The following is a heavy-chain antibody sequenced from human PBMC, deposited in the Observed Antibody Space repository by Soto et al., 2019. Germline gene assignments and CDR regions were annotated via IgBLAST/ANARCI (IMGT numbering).Heavy chain of an antibody. D-gene: IGHD4-4*01. CDR2: ITSSGSHV. CDR1: GFTFSDYY. Sequence: QVQLVESGGGLVKPGGSLRLSCAASGFTFSDYYMSWIRQAPGKGLEWVSNITSSGSHVNYADSVKGRFTISRDNAKNSLYLQMNILRAEDTAVYYCARENYFNYDYWGQGTLVTVSS. J-gene: IGHJ4*02. CDR3: ARENYFNYDY. V-gene: IGHV3-11*06.